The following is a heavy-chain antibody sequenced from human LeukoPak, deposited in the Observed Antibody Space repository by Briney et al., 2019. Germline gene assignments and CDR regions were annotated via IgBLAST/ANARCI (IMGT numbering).Heavy chain of an antibody. CDR1: GGSISSYY. Sequence: SETLSLTCTVSGGSISSYYWSWIRQPAGKGLEWIGRIFTSGSTDYNPSLKSRVTMSVDASKNQFSLKLSSVTAADTAVYYCASTLVRGVIALFDYWGQGTLVIVSS. D-gene: IGHD3-10*01. CDR2: IFTSGST. J-gene: IGHJ4*02. CDR3: ASTLVRGVIALFDY. V-gene: IGHV4-4*07.